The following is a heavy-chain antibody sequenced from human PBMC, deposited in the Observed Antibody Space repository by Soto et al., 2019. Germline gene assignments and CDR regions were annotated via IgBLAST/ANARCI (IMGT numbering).Heavy chain of an antibody. V-gene: IGHV1-18*04. CDR3: ARVSSSIVVVPDYSMDV. CDR1: GYTFISHG. J-gene: IGHJ6*02. Sequence: QLQLVQSGVEVKKPGASVTVSCKASGYTFISHGISWVRQAPGQGLEWMGWISGKNGNTNYAQKLQGRVTLNTDTSTSTAYMELRSLRSDDTAVYYCARVSSSIVVVPDYSMDVWGQGTTVTVSS. CDR2: ISGKNGNT. D-gene: IGHD2-15*01.